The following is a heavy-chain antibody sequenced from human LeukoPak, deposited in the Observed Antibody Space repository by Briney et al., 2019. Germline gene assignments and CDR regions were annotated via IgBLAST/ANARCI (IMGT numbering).Heavy chain of an antibody. V-gene: IGHV4-61*01. Sequence: SETLSLTCTVSGGSISSSYYWSWIRQPPGKGLEWIGYIYYSGSTNYNPSLKSRVTISVDTSKNQFSLKLSSVTAADTAVYYCARAGYYDSSGYFDAFDIWGQGTMVTVSS. J-gene: IGHJ3*02. CDR2: IYYSGST. CDR3: ARAGYYDSSGYFDAFDI. D-gene: IGHD3-22*01. CDR1: GGSISSSYY.